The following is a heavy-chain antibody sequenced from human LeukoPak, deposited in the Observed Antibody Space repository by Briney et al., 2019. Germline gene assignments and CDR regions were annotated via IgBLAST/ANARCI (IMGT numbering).Heavy chain of an antibody. J-gene: IGHJ4*02. D-gene: IGHD2/OR15-2a*01. CDR1: ALNFNIYV. Sequence: GGSLRLSCAASALNFNIYVMAWVRQAPGKGLEWVSAITYDGRYTDYADSVRGRFTISRDNSKNTLSLQMNSLTAEDTALYYCVRRHGGTPEYWGLGTLVTVSS. CDR3: VRRHGGTPEY. V-gene: IGHV3-23*01. CDR2: ITYDGRYT.